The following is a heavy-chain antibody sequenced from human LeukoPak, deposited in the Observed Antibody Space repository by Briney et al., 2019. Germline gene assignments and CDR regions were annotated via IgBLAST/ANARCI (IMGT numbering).Heavy chain of an antibody. D-gene: IGHD3-10*01. J-gene: IGHJ6*02. V-gene: IGHV3-7*01. CDR2: IKQDGSEK. CDR1: GFTFSHYW. CDR3: ARVPNGYYYGSGSPYYYGLDV. Sequence: GGSLRLSCAASGFTFSHYWMTWVRQAPGKGLEWVANIKQDGSEKYYVDSVKGRFTISRDNAKNSLYLQMNSLRAEDTAVFYCARVPNGYYYGSGSPYYYGLDVWGQGTTVTVSS.